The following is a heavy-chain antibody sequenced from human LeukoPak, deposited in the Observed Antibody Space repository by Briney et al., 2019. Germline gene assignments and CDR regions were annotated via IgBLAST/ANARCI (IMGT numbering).Heavy chain of an antibody. V-gene: IGHV3-74*01. CDR1: GFTFSDYW. J-gene: IGHJ3*02. Sequence: GGSLRLSCAASGFTFSDYWMPWVRQAPGEGLVWVSRINSDATRPSYADSVKGRFTISRDNAKNTLYLQMNSLRADDTALYYCARETRETGRGYHQTDAFDIWGQGTMVSVSS. CDR2: INSDATRP. D-gene: IGHD3-22*01. CDR3: ARETRETGRGYHQTDAFDI.